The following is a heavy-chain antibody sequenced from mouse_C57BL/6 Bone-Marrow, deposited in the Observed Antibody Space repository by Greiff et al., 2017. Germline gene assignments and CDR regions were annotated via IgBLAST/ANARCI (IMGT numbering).Heavy chain of an antibody. V-gene: IGHV2-6*01. Sequence: VQRVESGPGLVAPSQSLSITCTVSGFSLTSYGVDWVRQSPGKGLEWLGVIWGVGSTNYNSALKSRLSISKDNSTSQVFLKMNSLQTDDTAMYYCAGGGYDGSSWGFAYWGQGTLVTVSA. CDR1: GFSLTSYG. CDR2: IWGVGST. J-gene: IGHJ3*01. CDR3: AGGGYDGSSWGFAY. D-gene: IGHD1-1*01.